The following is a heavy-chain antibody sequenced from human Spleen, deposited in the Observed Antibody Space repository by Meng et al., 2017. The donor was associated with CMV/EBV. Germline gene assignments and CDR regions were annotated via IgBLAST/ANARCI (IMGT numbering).Heavy chain of an antibody. CDR3: ARVAAAGRGMDV. CDR1: RFDFTRYW. J-gene: IGHJ6*02. V-gene: IGHV3-7*04. CDR2: IREDGSEK. Sequence: GESLKISCAASRFDFTRYWMSWVRQAPGKGLEWVANIREDGSEKYYVDSVKGRFTIFRDNAKNSLFLQMNSLRAEDTAVYYCARVAAAGRGMDVWGQGTTVTVAS. D-gene: IGHD6-13*01.